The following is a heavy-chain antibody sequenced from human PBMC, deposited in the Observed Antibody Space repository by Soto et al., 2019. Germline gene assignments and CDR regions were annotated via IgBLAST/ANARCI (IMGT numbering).Heavy chain of an antibody. J-gene: IGHJ5*02. V-gene: IGHV1-18*01. D-gene: IGHD2-15*01. CDR1: GYTFNDYG. CDR2: ISTSIGHT. CDR3: ARASYCSGGTCTNWFHP. Sequence: QLVQSGAEVKKPGASVKVSCKASGYTFNDYGITWVRQAPGQGLEWVGWISTSIGHTNYAQSFQGRVTLTTDRSTTTAYMELRSLRSDDTAVYYCARASYCSGGTCTNWFHPWGQGTQVTVPS.